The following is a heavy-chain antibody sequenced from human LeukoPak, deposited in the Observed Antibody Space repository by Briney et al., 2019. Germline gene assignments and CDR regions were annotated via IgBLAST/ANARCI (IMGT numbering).Heavy chain of an antibody. CDR3: ALHNSSALFDY. Sequence: SETLSLTCAVYGGSFSGYYWSWIRQPPGKGLEWIGEINHSGSTNYNPSLKSRVTISVDTSKNQFSLKLSSVTAADTAVYYCALHNSSALFDYWGQGTLVTVSS. CDR2: INHSGST. D-gene: IGHD6-6*01. J-gene: IGHJ4*02. V-gene: IGHV4-34*01. CDR1: GGSFSGYY.